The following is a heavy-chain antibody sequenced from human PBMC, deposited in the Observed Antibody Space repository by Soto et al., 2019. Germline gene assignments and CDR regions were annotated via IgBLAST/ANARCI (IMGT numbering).Heavy chain of an antibody. J-gene: IGHJ4*02. Sequence: ASVKVSYKASGYTFTGYYMHWVRQAPGQGLEWMGWINPNSGGTNYAQKFQGWVTMTRDTSISTAYMELSRLRSDDTAVYYCARAGLVVVPAAIRYFDYWGQGTLVTVSS. V-gene: IGHV1-2*04. CDR2: INPNSGGT. CDR3: ARAGLVVVPAAIRYFDY. CDR1: GYTFTGYY. D-gene: IGHD2-2*02.